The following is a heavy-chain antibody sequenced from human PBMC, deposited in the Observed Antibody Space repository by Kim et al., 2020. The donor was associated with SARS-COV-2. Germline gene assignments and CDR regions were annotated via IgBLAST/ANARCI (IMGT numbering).Heavy chain of an antibody. Sequence: VKGRFTISRDNSKNTLYLQMNSLRAEDTAVYYCARVSGYSYGYDDYYMDVWGKGTTVTVSS. V-gene: IGHV3-30*01. J-gene: IGHJ6*03. D-gene: IGHD5-18*01. CDR3: ARVSGYSYGYDDYYMDV.